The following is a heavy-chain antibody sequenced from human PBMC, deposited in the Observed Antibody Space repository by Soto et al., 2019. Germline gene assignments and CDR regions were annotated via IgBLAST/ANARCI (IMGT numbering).Heavy chain of an antibody. CDR2: ISSSSSYI. V-gene: IGHV3-21*01. D-gene: IGHD6-19*01. J-gene: IGHJ6*02. Sequence: PGGSLRLSCAASGFSFSSYNMNWVRQAPGKGLEWVSSISSSSSYIYYADSVKGRFTISRDNANNSVYLQMSSLRAEDTAVFYCARTLEKWPVNFDYYGMDVWGQGTTVTVSS. CDR3: ARTLEKWPVNFDYYGMDV. CDR1: GFSFSSYN.